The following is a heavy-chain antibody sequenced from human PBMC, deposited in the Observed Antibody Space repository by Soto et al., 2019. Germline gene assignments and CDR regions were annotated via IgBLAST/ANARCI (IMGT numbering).Heavy chain of an antibody. D-gene: IGHD6-13*01. CDR3: AREGASSSWYGGFVY. J-gene: IGHJ4*02. V-gene: IGHV1-69*12. CDR2: IIPMFGTA. CDR1: GGTFSSYA. Sequence: QVQLVQSGAEVKKPGSSVKVSCKASGGTFSSYAISWVRQAPGQGLEWMGGIIPMFGTANYAQKFQGRITITADESTSTAYMELSSLRSEDTAVYYCAREGASSSWYGGFVYWGQGTLVTVSS.